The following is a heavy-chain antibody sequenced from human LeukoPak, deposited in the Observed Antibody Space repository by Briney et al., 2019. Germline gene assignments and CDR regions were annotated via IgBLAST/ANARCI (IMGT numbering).Heavy chain of an antibody. Sequence: PSQTLSLTCAVSGGSISSGGYSWSWIRQPPGKGLEWIGYIYHSGSTYYNPSLKSRVTISVDRSKNQFSLKLSSVTAADTAVYYCARGTPVRVDYWGQGTLVTVSS. CDR1: GGSISSGGYS. CDR2: IYHSGST. CDR3: ARGTPVRVDY. V-gene: IGHV4-30-2*01. J-gene: IGHJ4*02. D-gene: IGHD2-2*01.